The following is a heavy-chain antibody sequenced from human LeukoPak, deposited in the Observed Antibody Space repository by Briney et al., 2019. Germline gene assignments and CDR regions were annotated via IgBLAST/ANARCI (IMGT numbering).Heavy chain of an antibody. CDR1: GGSLSSDNFY. CDR2: IYYTGNT. D-gene: IGHD1/OR15-1a*01. Sequence: PSETLSLTCTVSGGSLSSDNFYWSWIRQPPGKGLEWIGYIYYTGNTNYNPSLKSRVTISADTSKNQFSLKLSSLTAADTAVYYCATKQWVPHYFHYWGQGSLVTVSS. CDR3: ATKQWVPHYFHY. V-gene: IGHV4-61*01. J-gene: IGHJ4*02.